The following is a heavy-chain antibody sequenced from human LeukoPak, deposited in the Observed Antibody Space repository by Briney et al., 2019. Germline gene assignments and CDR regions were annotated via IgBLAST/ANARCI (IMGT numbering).Heavy chain of an antibody. V-gene: IGHV3-30-3*01. CDR3: AKVAYVFWSGYSTPYYFDY. J-gene: IGHJ4*02. CDR2: ISSDGSNK. Sequence: GRTLRLSCAASEFTFSSYNMYWVRQAPGKGLEWVADISSDGSNKYYADSVKGRFTISRDNSKNTLYLQMNSLRTEDTAVYYCAKVAYVFWSGYSTPYYFDYWGQGTLVTVSS. CDR1: EFTFSSYN. D-gene: IGHD3-3*01.